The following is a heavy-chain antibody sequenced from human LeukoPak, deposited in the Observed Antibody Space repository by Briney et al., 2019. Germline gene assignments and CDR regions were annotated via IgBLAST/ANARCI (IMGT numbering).Heavy chain of an antibody. CDR3: ARDGRLDGYNGIVDN. D-gene: IGHD5-24*01. J-gene: IGHJ4*02. CDR2: SSSSGSRT. Sequence: GGSLRLSCAASGFTFSSYAMTWVRQAPGKGLEWVSTSSSSGSRTYYADSVKGRFTISRDNAKNTLYLQMNSLRVEDTAVYYCARDGRLDGYNGIVDNWGQGTLVTVSS. CDR1: GFTFSSYA. V-gene: IGHV3-23*01.